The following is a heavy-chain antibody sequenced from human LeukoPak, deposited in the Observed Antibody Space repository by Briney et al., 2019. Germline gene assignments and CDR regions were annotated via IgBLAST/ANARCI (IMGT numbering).Heavy chain of an antibody. CDR2: INPSGTTT. D-gene: IGHD1-26*01. J-gene: IGHJ5*02. V-gene: IGHV1-46*01. CDR3: ARDNSVGDYAWWFDP. CDR1: GCTFTTHY. Sequence: GASVKVSCKASGCTFTTHYMHWVRQAPGQGLEWMGLINPSGTTTNYAQKFRGRVTMTRDLSTSTDYMELSSLRSDDTAVYFCARDNSVGDYAWWFDPWGQGTLVTVSS.